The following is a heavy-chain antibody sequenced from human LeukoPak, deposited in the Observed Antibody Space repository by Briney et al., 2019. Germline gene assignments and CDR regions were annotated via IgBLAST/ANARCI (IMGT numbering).Heavy chain of an antibody. CDR1: GGSISSYY. CDR2: IYYSGYT. D-gene: IGHD3-22*01. CDR3: ARSLGTYYYDISDFVYFQH. J-gene: IGHJ1*01. V-gene: IGHV4-59*01. Sequence: SETLSLTCTVSGGSISSYYWSWIRQPPGKGLEWIGYIYYSGYTNYNPSLKSRVAISVDTSKNQFSLKLSSVTAADTAVYYCARSLGTYYYDISDFVYFQHWGQGTLVTVSS.